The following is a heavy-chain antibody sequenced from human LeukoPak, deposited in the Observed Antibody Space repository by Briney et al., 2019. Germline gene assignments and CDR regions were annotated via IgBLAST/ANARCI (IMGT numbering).Heavy chain of an antibody. Sequence: ASVKVSCKVSGYTLTELSMHWVRQAPGKGLEWMGGFDPEDGETIYAQKFQGRVTMTEDTSTDTAYMELSSLRSEDTAVYYCAAVGHRLRLGEFPDYWGQGTLVTVSS. CDR3: AAVGHRLRLGEFPDY. V-gene: IGHV1-24*01. D-gene: IGHD3-16*01. CDR1: GYTLTELS. J-gene: IGHJ4*02. CDR2: FDPEDGET.